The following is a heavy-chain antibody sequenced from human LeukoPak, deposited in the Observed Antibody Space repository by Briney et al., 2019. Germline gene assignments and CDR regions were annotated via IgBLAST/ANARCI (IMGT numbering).Heavy chain of an antibody. CDR1: GGSISTYY. Sequence: SETLALTCTVSGGSISTYYWSCIRQPPEKGREWIGYIYSSGSTNYNPSLKSRVTISVDTSKHQFSLKLSSVTAADTAVYYCARMSDILTGHYPQWFDPWGQGTLVTVSS. CDR2: IYSSGST. J-gene: IGHJ5*02. D-gene: IGHD3-9*01. CDR3: ARMSDILTGHYPQWFDP. V-gene: IGHV4-59*01.